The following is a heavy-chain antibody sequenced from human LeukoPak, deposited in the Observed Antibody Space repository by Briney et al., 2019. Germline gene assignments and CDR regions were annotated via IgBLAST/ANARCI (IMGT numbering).Heavy chain of an antibody. V-gene: IGHV4-59*02. CDR3: ARAYYDILTPEKNWFGP. D-gene: IGHD3-9*01. Sequence: SETLSLTCTISGGSVSDYYWSWIRQSPGKGLEWIGYIYYTGSTTYNPSLKSRVTISVDTSKNQFSLKLSSVTAADTAVYYCARAYYDILTPEKNWFGPWGQGTLVTVSS. CDR1: GGSVSDYY. J-gene: IGHJ5*02. CDR2: IYYTGST.